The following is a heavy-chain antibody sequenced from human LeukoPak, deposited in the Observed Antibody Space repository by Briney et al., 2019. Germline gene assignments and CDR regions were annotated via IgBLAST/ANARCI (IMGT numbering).Heavy chain of an antibody. D-gene: IGHD3-3*01. CDR1: GFTVSSNY. Sequence: GGSLRLSCAVSGFTVSSNYMSRVRQAAGKGLEWVSVIYSGGTTHYADSVKGRFTISRDNSKNTLYLQMNSLRAEDTAVYYCARDATTISDIPYGMDVWGQGTTVTVSS. CDR2: IYSGGTT. J-gene: IGHJ6*02. CDR3: ARDATTISDIPYGMDV. V-gene: IGHV3-53*01.